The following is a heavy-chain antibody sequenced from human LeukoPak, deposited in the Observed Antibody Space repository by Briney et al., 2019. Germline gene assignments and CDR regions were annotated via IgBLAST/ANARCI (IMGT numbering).Heavy chain of an antibody. V-gene: IGHV4-59*01. J-gene: IGHJ1*01. CDR2: IYYNGNT. Sequence: SETMSLTCSVSDSSINSNYWNWIRRPPGKGLEWIGYIYYNGNTNYSPSLKSRVTMSVDTSKNLFSLKVSSVTAADTAVYYCARVFAAAGTDIPEYFQHWGQGTLVTVSS. CDR1: DSSINSNY. CDR3: ARVFAAAGTDIPEYFQH. D-gene: IGHD6-13*01.